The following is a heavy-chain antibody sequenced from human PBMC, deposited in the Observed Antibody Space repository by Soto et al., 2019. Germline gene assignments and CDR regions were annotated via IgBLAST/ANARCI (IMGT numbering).Heavy chain of an antibody. Sequence: QLQLQESGSGLVKPSQTLSLTCAVSGGSISSGGYSWSCIRQPPGKGLEYIGYIYHSGSTYYNPSLKSRVTISVDRSKNQFSLKLSSVTAADTAVYYSARVRSGWGIDYWGQGTLVTVSS. CDR2: IYHSGST. J-gene: IGHJ4*02. CDR1: GGSISSGGYS. V-gene: IGHV4-30-2*01. CDR3: ARVRSGWGIDY. D-gene: IGHD6-19*01.